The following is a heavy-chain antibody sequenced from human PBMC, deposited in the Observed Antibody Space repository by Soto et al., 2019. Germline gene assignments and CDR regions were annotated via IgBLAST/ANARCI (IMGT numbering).Heavy chain of an antibody. V-gene: IGHV4-34*01. CDR3: ARRIGPLDY. Sequence: SETLSLTCAVYGGSFSGYYWSWIRQPPGKGLEWIGEINHSGSTNYNPSLKSRVTISVDTSKNQFSLKLSSVTAADTAVYYCARRIGPLDYWGKGTLVTVSS. CDR2: INHSGST. D-gene: IGHD2-15*01. J-gene: IGHJ4*02. CDR1: GGSFSGYY.